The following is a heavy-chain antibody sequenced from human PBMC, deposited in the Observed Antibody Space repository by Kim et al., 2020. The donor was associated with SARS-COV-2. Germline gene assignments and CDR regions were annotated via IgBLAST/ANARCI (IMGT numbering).Heavy chain of an antibody. Sequence: SETLSLTCAVSGGSISSSNWWSWVRQPPGKGLERIGDIYHSGSTNYNPSLKSRVTISVDKSKNQFSLKLSSVTAADTAVYYCARDTKGYNDFWRLGNYYYGMDVWGQGTTVPVSS. D-gene: IGHD3-3*01. V-gene: IGHV4-4*02. CDR2: IYHSGST. J-gene: IGHJ6*02. CDR3: ARDTKGYNDFWRLGNYYYGMDV. CDR1: GGSISSSNW.